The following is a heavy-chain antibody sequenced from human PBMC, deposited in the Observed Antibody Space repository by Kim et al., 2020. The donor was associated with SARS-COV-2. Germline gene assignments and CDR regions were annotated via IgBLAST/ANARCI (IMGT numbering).Heavy chain of an antibody. CDR2: IYYSGST. D-gene: IGHD3-9*01. CDR3: ARQSSFYDILTGYSPNAEYFQH. J-gene: IGHJ1*01. CDR1: GGSISSYY. Sequence: SETLSLTCTVSGGSISSYYWSWIRQPPGKGLEWIGYIYYSGSTNYNPSLKSRVTISVDTSKNQFSLKLSSVTAADTAVYYCARQSSFYDILTGYSPNAEYFQHWGQGALVTVSA. V-gene: IGHV4-59*08.